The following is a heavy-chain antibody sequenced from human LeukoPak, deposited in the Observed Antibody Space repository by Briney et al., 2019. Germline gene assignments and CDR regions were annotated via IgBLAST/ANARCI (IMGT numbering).Heavy chain of an antibody. CDR1: GYSFTSYW. D-gene: IGHD6-13*01. CDR2: IYPGDSDT. Sequence: GESLQISCKGSGYSFTSYWIGWVRQMPGEGLAWMGIIYPGDSDTRYSPSFQGQVTISADKSISTAYLQWSSLKASDTAMYYCARHAAYSSSWYRGKAAFDIWGQGTMVTVSS. V-gene: IGHV5-51*01. J-gene: IGHJ3*02. CDR3: ARHAAYSSSWYRGKAAFDI.